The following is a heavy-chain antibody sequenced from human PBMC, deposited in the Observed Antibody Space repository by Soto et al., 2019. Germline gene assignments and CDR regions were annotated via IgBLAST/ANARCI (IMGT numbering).Heavy chain of an antibody. CDR3: AKENGYSSSWFEFDY. D-gene: IGHD6-13*01. V-gene: IGHV3-23*01. Sequence: EVQLLESGGGLVQPGGSLRLSCAASGFTFSSYAMSWVRQAPGKGLEWVSAISGSGGSTYYADSVKGRFTISRDNSKNTLYLQRNSLRTEDTAVYYCAKENGYSSSWFEFDYWGQGTLVTVSS. CDR2: ISGSGGST. CDR1: GFTFSSYA. J-gene: IGHJ4*02.